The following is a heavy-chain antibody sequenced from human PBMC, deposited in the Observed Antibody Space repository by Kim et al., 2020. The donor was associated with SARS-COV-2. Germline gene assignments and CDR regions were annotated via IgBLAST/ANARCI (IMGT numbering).Heavy chain of an antibody. CDR2: INSDGSST. CDR3: ARGGTALPGYSSGWYVGLVDY. D-gene: IGHD6-19*01. J-gene: IGHJ4*02. CDR1: GFTFSSYW. Sequence: GGSLRLSCAASGFTFSSYWMHWVRQAPGKGLVWVSRINSDGSSTSYADSVKGRFTISRDNAKNTLYLQMNSLRAEDTAVYYCARGGTALPGYSSGWYVGLVDYWGQGTLVTVSS. V-gene: IGHV3-74*01.